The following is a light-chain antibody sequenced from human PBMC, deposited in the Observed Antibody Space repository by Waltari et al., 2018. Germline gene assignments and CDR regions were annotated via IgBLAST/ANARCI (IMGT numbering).Light chain of an antibody. CDR1: QSIGSY. V-gene: IGKV1-39*01. CDR3: HQTYSVPQT. Sequence: DIQMTQSPSSLSASVGDRVTITCRASQSIGSYVNWYQQKPGKAPKLPIYAASSLQSGVPSRFSGSGSGTDFTLTIISLQPEDFATFYCHQTYSVPQTFGQGTTLEI. CDR2: AAS. J-gene: IGKJ2*01.